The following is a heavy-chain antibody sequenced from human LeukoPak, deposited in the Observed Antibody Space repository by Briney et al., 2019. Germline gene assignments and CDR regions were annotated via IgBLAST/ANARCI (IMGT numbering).Heavy chain of an antibody. CDR1: GFSFSTYA. V-gene: IGHV3-30*02. D-gene: IGHD4-11*01. CDR3: AKAYGPPVTTPFDY. CDR2: IRYDGRNK. J-gene: IGHJ4*02. Sequence: GGSLRLSCAASGFSFSTYAMHWVRQAPGKGLEWVASIRYDGRNKYHADSVKGRFSISRDDSKSTLYLQMNSLRAEDTAVYYCAKAYGPPVTTPFDYWGQGTLVTVSS.